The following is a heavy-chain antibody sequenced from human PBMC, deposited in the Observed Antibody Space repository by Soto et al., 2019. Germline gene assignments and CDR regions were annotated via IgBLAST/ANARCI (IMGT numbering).Heavy chain of an antibody. Sequence: GGSLRLSCAASGFTFSSYWMSWVRQAPGKGLEWVANIKQDGSEKYYVDSVKGRFTISRDNAKNSLYLQMNSLRAEDTAVYYCARDTAYSRPSYFDYWGQGTLVTVSS. J-gene: IGHJ4*02. D-gene: IGHD6-13*01. V-gene: IGHV3-7*01. CDR3: ARDTAYSRPSYFDY. CDR1: GFTFSSYW. CDR2: IKQDGSEK.